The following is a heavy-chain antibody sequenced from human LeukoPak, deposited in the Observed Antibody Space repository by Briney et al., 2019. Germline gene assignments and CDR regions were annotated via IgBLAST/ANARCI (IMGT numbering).Heavy chain of an antibody. Sequence: GGSLRLSCAASGFTFSSYAMSWVRQAPGKGLEWVSAISAIGGGTYYADSVKGRFTISRDNSENTLYLQMNSLRAEDTAVYYCAKSLKYAGSYGDFWGQGTLVTVSS. J-gene: IGHJ4*02. CDR3: AKSLKYAGSYGDF. V-gene: IGHV3-23*01. CDR2: ISAIGGGT. CDR1: GFTFSSYA. D-gene: IGHD1-26*01.